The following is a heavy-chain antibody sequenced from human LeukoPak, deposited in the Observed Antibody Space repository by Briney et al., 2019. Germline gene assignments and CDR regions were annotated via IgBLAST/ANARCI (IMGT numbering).Heavy chain of an antibody. J-gene: IGHJ4*02. CDR1: GFTFSSYG. CDR2: IRYDGSNK. D-gene: IGHD3-3*01. Sequence: GGSLRLSCAASGFTFSSYGMHWVRQAPGKGLEWVAFIRYDGSNKYYADSVKGRFTISRDNSKNTLYLQMNSLRAEDTAVYYCAKASPPQYDFWSGYYSGCWGQGTLVTVSS. CDR3: AKASPPQYDFWSGYYSGC. V-gene: IGHV3-30*02.